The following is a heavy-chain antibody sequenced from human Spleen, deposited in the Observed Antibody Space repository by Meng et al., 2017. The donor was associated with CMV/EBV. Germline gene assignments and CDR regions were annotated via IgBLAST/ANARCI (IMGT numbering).Heavy chain of an antibody. CDR2: INPNSGST. CDR1: GYTFIDYY. J-gene: IGHJ4*01. D-gene: IGHD6-13*01. Sequence: ASVKVSCKASGYTFIDYYMHWVRQAPGQGLEWMGWINPNSGSTNYAQKFQGRVTLTRDTSISTAYMELNGLKSGDTAVYYCASVSSTIYYFDYWGHGTLVTVSS. CDR3: ASVSSTIYYFDY. V-gene: IGHV1-2*02.